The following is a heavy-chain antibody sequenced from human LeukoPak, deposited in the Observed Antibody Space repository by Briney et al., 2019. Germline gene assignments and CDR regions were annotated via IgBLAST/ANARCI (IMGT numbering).Heavy chain of an antibody. D-gene: IGHD4-11*01. Sequence: PSETLSLTCTVSGGSISNYYWSWIRQPPGKGLEWTGYIYYSGSTNYNPSLKSRVTISVDTSKNRFSLKLSSVTAADTAVYYCARAINDYSNYEVLTDNWFDPWGQGTLVTVSS. CDR3: ARAINDYSNYEVLTDNWFDP. V-gene: IGHV4-59*01. CDR1: GGSISNYY. CDR2: IYYSGST. J-gene: IGHJ5*02.